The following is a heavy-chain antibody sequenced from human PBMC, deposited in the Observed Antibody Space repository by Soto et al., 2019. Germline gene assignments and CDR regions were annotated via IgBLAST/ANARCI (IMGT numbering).Heavy chain of an antibody. CDR3: ARDRWGGGWFDP. J-gene: IGHJ5*02. CDR1: GGSISSGDYY. Sequence: QVQLQESGPGLVKPSQTLSLTCTVSGGSISSGDYYWSWIRQPPGKGLEWIGYIYYSGSTYYNPYLKSRVSISVDTSKNQFSLKLSSVTAADTAVYYCARDRWGGGWFDPWGQGTLVTVSS. V-gene: IGHV4-30-4*01. CDR2: IYYSGST. D-gene: IGHD7-27*01.